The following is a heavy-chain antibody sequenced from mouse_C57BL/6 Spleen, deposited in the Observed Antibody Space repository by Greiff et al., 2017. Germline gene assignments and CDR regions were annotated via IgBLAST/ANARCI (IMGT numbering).Heavy chain of an antibody. V-gene: IGHV3-6*01. J-gene: IGHJ2*01. D-gene: IGHD3-2*02. CDR2: ISYDGSN. CDR1: GYSITSGYY. Sequence: EVQLVESGPGLVKPSQSLSLTCSVTGYSITSGYYWNWIRQFPGNKLEWMGYISYDGSNNYNPSLKNRISITRDTSKNQFFLKLNSVTTEDTATYYCARDLDSSGYRGYYFDYWGQGTTLTVSS. CDR3: ARDLDSSGYRGYYFDY.